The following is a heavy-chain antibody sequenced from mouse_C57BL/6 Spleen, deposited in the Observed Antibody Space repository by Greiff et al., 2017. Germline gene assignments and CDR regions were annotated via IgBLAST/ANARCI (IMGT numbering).Heavy chain of an antibody. CDR1: GYTFTDYN. CDR2: INPNNGGT. D-gene: IGHD2-5*01. V-gene: IGHV1-22*01. J-gene: IGHJ3*01. CDR3: ARLEATYYSNFAWFAY. Sequence: EVQLQQSGPELVKPGASVKMSCKASGYTFTDYNMHWVKQSHGKSLEWIGYINPNNGGTSYNQKFKGKATLTVNKSSSTAYMELRSLTSEYSAVYYCARLEATYYSNFAWFAYWGQGTLVTVSA.